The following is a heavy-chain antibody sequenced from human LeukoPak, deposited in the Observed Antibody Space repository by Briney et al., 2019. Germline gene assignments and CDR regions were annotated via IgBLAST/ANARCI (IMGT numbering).Heavy chain of an antibody. J-gene: IGHJ3*02. V-gene: IGHV1-24*01. CDR3: ATYTVKTRDSPATYYYDSSGYLAAFDI. CDR2: FDPEDGET. D-gene: IGHD3-22*01. Sequence: ASVKVSCKVSGYTLTELSMHWVRQAPGKGLEWMGGFDPEDGETIYAQKFQGRVTMTEDTSTDTAYMELSSLRSEDTAVYCCATYTVKTRDSPATYYYDSSGYLAAFDIWGQGTMVTVSS. CDR1: GYTLTELS.